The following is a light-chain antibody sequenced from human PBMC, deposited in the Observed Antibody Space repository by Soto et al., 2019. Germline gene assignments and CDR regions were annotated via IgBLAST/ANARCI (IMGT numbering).Light chain of an antibody. CDR3: QPFRT. J-gene: IGKJ3*01. Sequence: EIVLTQSPGTLSLSPGERATLSCRASQSVSSGYLAWYQQKPGQSPRLLIYGASTRATGIPDRFSGSGSGTDFMLTVTRLEPGDSAVYYRQPFRTFGPGTKVEIK. V-gene: IGKV3-20*01. CDR1: QSVSSGY. CDR2: GAS.